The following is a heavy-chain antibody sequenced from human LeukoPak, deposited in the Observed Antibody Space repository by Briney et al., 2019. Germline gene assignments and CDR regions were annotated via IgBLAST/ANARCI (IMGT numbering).Heavy chain of an antibody. J-gene: IGHJ6*03. CDR2: ISGSGTSV. Sequence: GGSLRLSCAASGFTFSSYAMSWVRQAPGKALQGVSSISGSGTSVNYADSVKGRFSISRDNSKNTLYLQMTNLRAEDTAVYYCAKIPSVNYYMDVWGKGTTVTVSS. V-gene: IGHV3-23*01. CDR3: AKIPSVNYYMDV. CDR1: GFTFSSYA. D-gene: IGHD5/OR15-5a*01.